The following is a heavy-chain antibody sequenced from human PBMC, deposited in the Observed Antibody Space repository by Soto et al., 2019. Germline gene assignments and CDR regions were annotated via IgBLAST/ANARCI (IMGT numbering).Heavy chain of an antibody. CDR2: IDHSGST. Sequence: KPSETLSLTCAVYGGSFSAYYWSWIRQPPGKGLEWIGEIDHSGSTNYNPSLKSRVTISVDTSKNQFSLRLSSVTAADTAVYYCASQTNYYGSGSFYSWFDPWGQGTLVTVS. D-gene: IGHD3-10*01. CDR1: GGSFSAYY. J-gene: IGHJ5*02. CDR3: ASQTNYYGSGSFYSWFDP. V-gene: IGHV4-34*01.